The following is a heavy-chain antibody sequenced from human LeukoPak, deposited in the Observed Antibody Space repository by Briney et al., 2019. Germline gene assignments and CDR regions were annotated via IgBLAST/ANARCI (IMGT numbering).Heavy chain of an antibody. D-gene: IGHD6-6*01. V-gene: IGHV1-18*01. J-gene: IGHJ4*02. Sequence: ASVKVSCKASGYTFTSYGISWVRQAPGQGLEWMGWISAYNGNTNYAQKLQGRVTMTTDTSTSTAYMELRSPRSDDTAVYYCARDKGTSYLSSFDYWGQGTLVTVSS. CDR1: GYTFTSYG. CDR3: ARDKGTSYLSSFDY. CDR2: ISAYNGNT.